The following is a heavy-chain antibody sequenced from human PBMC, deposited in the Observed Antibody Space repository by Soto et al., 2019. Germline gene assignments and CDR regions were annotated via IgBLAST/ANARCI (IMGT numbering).Heavy chain of an antibody. V-gene: IGHV1-2*04. J-gene: IGHJ4*02. Sequence: ASVKVSCKASGGTFSSYAISWVRQAPGQGLEWMGWINPNSGGTNYAQKFQGWVTMTRDTSISTAYMELSRLRSDDTAVYYCARDRDNWNYEFDYWGQGTLVTVSS. CDR2: INPNSGGT. CDR3: ARDRDNWNYEFDY. CDR1: GGTFSSYA. D-gene: IGHD1-7*01.